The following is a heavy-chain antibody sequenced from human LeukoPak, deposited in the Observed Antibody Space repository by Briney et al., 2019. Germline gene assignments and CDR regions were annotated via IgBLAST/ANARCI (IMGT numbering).Heavy chain of an antibody. CDR1: GFTFSSYG. V-gene: IGHV3-23*01. CDR3: AKATGTGFYYYYYMDV. Sequence: PGGSLRLSCAASGFTFSSYGMSWVRQAPGKGLEWVSAISGSGGSTYYADSVKGRFTISRDNSKNTLYLQMNSLRAEDTAVYYCAKATGTGFYYYYYMDVWGKGTTVTISS. D-gene: IGHD1-1*01. J-gene: IGHJ6*03. CDR2: ISGSGGST.